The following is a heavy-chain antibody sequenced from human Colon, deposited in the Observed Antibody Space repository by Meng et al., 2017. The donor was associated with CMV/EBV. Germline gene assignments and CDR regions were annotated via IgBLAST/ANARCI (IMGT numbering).Heavy chain of an antibody. Sequence: SETLSLTCTVSGYSISSGYYWSWIRQPPGKGLEWIGYIYYSGSTNYNPSLKSRVTISVDTSKNQFSLKLSSVTAADTAVYYCAREGRGIAVAGTIHYYYGMDGWGQGTTVTVSS. D-gene: IGHD6-19*01. CDR3: AREGRGIAVAGTIHYYYGMDG. CDR2: IYYSGST. CDR1: GYSISSGYY. J-gene: IGHJ6*02. V-gene: IGHV4-61*01.